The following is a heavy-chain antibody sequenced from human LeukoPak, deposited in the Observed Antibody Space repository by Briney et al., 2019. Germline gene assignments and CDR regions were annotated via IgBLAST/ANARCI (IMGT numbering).Heavy chain of an antibody. V-gene: IGHV4-39*07. CDR1: GGSISSSSYY. CDR2: INHSGST. D-gene: IGHD4-17*01. Sequence: SETLSLTCTVSGGSISSSSYYWGWIRQPPGKGLEWIGEINHSGSTNYNPSLKSRVTISVDTSKNQFSLKLSSVTAADTAVYYCARDYGDYGSGYWGQGTLVTVSS. J-gene: IGHJ4*02. CDR3: ARDYGDYGSGY.